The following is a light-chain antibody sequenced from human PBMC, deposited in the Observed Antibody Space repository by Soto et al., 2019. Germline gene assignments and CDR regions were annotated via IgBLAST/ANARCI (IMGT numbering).Light chain of an antibody. Sequence: DIQLTQSPSSLSASVGDRVTITCRESQSIRSYLNWYVQKPGKAPKLLIYAASSLHSGVPSRCSGRRAGPECTRTISSLQPEDFETDDCQQSYSSTPTFGQGTQVDIK. CDR1: QSIRSY. CDR3: QQSYSSTPT. V-gene: IGKV1-39*01. J-gene: IGKJ1*01. CDR2: AAS.